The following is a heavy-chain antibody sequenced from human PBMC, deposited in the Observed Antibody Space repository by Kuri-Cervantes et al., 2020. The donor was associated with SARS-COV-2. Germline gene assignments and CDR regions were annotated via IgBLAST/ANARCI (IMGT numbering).Heavy chain of an antibody. Sequence: GGSLRLSCEASGFTFSSSAIHWVRQASGKGLEWVGRIRSKANNFATAYAAPVKGRFTISRDDSKNTTYLQMNSLKAEDTAVYYCTTYESTGYYYDYWGQGTLVTVSS. CDR3: TTYESTGYYYDY. V-gene: IGHV3-73*01. J-gene: IGHJ4*02. CDR2: IRSKANNFAT. D-gene: IGHD3-22*01. CDR1: GFTFSSSA.